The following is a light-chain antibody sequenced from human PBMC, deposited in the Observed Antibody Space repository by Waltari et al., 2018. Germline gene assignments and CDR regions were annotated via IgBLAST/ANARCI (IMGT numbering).Light chain of an antibody. Sequence: EIVLTQSPGTLSLSPGERATLSCRASQSVSGSYLAWYQQKPGPAPRLLIYGASSRAPGVPDRFGGSGSGTDFTLTISRLEPEDFAVYYCQQYGNSPRYTFGQGTKLEIK. CDR2: GAS. J-gene: IGKJ2*01. CDR3: QQYGNSPRYT. CDR1: QSVSGSY. V-gene: IGKV3-20*01.